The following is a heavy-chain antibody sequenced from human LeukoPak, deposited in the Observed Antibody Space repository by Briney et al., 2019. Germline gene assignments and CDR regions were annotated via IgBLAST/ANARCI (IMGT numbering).Heavy chain of an antibody. CDR3: ARAPELELFDY. CDR2: IYYSGST. V-gene: IGHV4-59*12. Sequence: SETLSLTCTVSGTSITSYYWSWIRQPPGKGLEWIGYIYYSGSTNYNPSLKSRVTISVDTSKNQFSLKLSSVTAADTAVYYCARAPELELFDYWGQGTLVTVSS. CDR1: GTSITSYY. J-gene: IGHJ4*02. D-gene: IGHD1-7*01.